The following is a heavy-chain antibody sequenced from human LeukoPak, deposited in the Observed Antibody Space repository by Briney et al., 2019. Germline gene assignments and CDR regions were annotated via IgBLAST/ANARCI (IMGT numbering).Heavy chain of an antibody. CDR3: ARDRGCSSTSCYTSAFDI. CDR2: INPNSGGT. D-gene: IGHD2-2*02. Sequence: ASVTVSCKASGYTFTGYYMHWVRQAPGQGLEWMGWINPNSGGTNYAQKFQGRVTMTRDTSISTAYMELSRLRSDDTAVYYCARDRGCSSTSCYTSAFDIWGQGTMVTVSS. CDR1: GYTFTGYY. V-gene: IGHV1-2*02. J-gene: IGHJ3*02.